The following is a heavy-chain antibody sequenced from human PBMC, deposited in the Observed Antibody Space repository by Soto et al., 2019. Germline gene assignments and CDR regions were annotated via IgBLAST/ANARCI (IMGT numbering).Heavy chain of an antibody. CDR1: GGSFSGYY. CDR2: INHSGST. Sequence: SETLSLTCAVYGGSFSGYYWSWIRQPPGKGLEWIGEINHSGSTNYNPSLKSRVTISVDTSKNQFSLKLSSVTAADTAVYYCARGWGTYYYGSGSYYVDPWGQGTLVTVSS. D-gene: IGHD3-10*01. V-gene: IGHV4-34*01. CDR3: ARGWGTYYYGSGSYYVDP. J-gene: IGHJ5*02.